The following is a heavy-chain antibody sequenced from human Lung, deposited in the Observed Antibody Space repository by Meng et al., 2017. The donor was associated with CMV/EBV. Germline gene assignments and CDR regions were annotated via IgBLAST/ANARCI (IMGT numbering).Heavy chain of an antibody. V-gene: IGHV3-7*01. CDR3: ARGPRRFDS. Sequence: LGRAGAASGFTFESYWMSWVRQAPGKGPEWVANINQDGSDKFYVDSVNGRLTVSRDNANNSLYLQMDSLRVDDTAVYYCARGPRRFDSWGQGTLVTVSS. J-gene: IGHJ4*02. CDR2: INQDGSDK. CDR1: GFTFESYW.